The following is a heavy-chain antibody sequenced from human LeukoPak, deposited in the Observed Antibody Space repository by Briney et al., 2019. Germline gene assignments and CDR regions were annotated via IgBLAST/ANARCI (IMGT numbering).Heavy chain of an antibody. CDR3: ARAPQIGFSGFDKNY. Sequence: GSLRLSCAASGFTLSDYWMHWVRQAPRKGLVWVSRINSDGSRIIYADSVKGRFTISRDNAKNTVYLQMNSLRADDTAVYFCARAPQIGFSGFDKNYWGQGTLVTVSS. J-gene: IGHJ4*02. D-gene: IGHD5-12*01. CDR2: INSDGSRI. V-gene: IGHV3-74*01. CDR1: GFTLSDYW.